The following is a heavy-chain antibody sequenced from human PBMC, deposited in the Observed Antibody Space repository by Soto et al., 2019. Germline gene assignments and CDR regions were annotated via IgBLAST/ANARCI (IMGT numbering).Heavy chain of an antibody. J-gene: IGHJ4*02. CDR3: ARQPDYNILTGYLYYFDY. Sequence: PGESLKISCKASGYTFTSYWIGWARQMPGKGLEWMGFIYPGDSDARYSPSFEGQVTISVDTSINTAYLRWNSLKASDTAIYYCARQPDYNILTGYLYYFDYWGQGTPVTVS. D-gene: IGHD3-9*01. CDR2: IYPGDSDA. CDR1: GYTFTSYW. V-gene: IGHV5-51*01.